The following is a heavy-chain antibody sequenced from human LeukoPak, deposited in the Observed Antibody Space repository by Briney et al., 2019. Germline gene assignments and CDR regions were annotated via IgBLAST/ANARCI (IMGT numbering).Heavy chain of an antibody. V-gene: IGHV3-9*01. Sequence: PGRSLRLSCAASGFTFDDDAMHWVRQAPGKGLEWVSGISWNSGSIGYADSVKGRFTISRDNAKNSLYLQMNSLRAEDTALYYCAKDRGFAATIPINFDYWGQGTLVTVSS. CDR3: AKDRGFAATIPINFDY. J-gene: IGHJ4*02. CDR1: GFTFDDDA. CDR2: ISWNSGSI. D-gene: IGHD5-12*01.